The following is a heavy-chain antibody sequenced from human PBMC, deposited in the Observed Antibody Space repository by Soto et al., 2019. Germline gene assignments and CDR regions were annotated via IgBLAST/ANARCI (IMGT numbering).Heavy chain of an antibody. Sequence: QVHLVQSGAEVKKPGASVKISCKASGFTFTTFYMHWVRQAPGQGLEWMGMITPGGGSTSYAQKFQGRVTMTRDTSTTTVYMDLSSLRSEDTAVYYCARATYYYGSGSFRFDYWGHGTLVTVSS. CDR3: ARATYYYGSGSFRFDY. CDR2: ITPGGGST. CDR1: GFTFTTFY. J-gene: IGHJ4*01. V-gene: IGHV1-46*03. D-gene: IGHD3-10*01.